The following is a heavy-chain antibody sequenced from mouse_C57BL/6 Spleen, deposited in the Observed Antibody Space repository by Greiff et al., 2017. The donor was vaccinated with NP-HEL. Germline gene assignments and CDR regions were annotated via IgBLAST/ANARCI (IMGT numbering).Heavy chain of an antibody. V-gene: IGHV1-15*01. D-gene: IGHD1-1*01. J-gene: IGHJ2*01. Sequence: VKLMESGAELVRPGASVTLSCKASGYTFTDYEMHWVKQTPVHGLEWIGAIDPETGGTAYNQKFKGKAILTADKSSSTAYMELRSLTSEDSAVYYCTREEGYYYGSRYYFDYWGQGTTLTVSS. CDR1: GYTFTDYE. CDR3: TREEGYYYGSRYYFDY. CDR2: IDPETGGT.